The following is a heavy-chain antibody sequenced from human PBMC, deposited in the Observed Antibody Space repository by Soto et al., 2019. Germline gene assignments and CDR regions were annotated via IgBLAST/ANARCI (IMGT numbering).Heavy chain of an antibody. CDR3: VRDSPIGNTYSGYDGFDH. CDR2: IIPLLDIA. Sequence: QVQLVQSGAEVKKPGSSVKVSCKASGDTFRNEIITWVRQAPGQGLEWMGRIIPLLDIANYAPKFQGRVTLTADKSTSTAYMELNSLRSEDTAVYFCVRDSPIGNTYSGYDGFDHWGQGPLVTVSS. CDR1: GDTFRNEI. V-gene: IGHV1-69*08. J-gene: IGHJ4*02. D-gene: IGHD5-12*01.